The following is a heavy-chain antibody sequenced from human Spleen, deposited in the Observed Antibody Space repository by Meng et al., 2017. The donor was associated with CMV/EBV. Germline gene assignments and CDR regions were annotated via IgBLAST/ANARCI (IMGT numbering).Heavy chain of an antibody. CDR1: GDSIDNTISY. V-gene: IGHV4-39*07. CDR2: FQFGGRT. Sequence: VSGDSIDNTISYWGWVRQPPGKGLEWIGSFQFGGRTYYNPSLRSRLTLSIDTSRNQFSLKLTSVTAADTAVYFCAREAMWLNWFDPWGQGTLVTVSS. J-gene: IGHJ5*02. D-gene: IGHD5-12*01. CDR3: AREAMWLNWFDP.